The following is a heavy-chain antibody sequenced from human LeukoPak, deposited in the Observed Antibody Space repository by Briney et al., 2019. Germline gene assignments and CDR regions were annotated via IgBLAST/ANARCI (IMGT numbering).Heavy chain of an antibody. CDR2: IYYSGST. V-gene: IGHV4-59*12. CDR1: GGSISSYY. D-gene: IGHD6-13*01. Sequence: SETLSLTCTVSGGSISSYYWSWIRQPPGKGLEWIGYIYYSGSTNYNPSLKSRVTISIDTSKNQFSLKLSSVTAADTAVYYCARGRSSSAYYYYYYMDVWGKGTTVTVSS. CDR3: ARGRSSSAYYYYYYMDV. J-gene: IGHJ6*03.